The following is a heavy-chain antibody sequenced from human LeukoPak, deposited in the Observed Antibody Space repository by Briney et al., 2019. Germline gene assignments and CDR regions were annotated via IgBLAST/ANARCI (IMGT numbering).Heavy chain of an antibody. CDR2: IRYDGSNK. D-gene: IGHD6-6*01. V-gene: IGHV3-30*02. J-gene: IGHJ4*02. CDR3: AREKGGSSSPIDY. Sequence: GGSLRLSCAASGFTFSSYGMHWVRQAPGKGLEWVAFIRYDGSNKYYADSVKGRITISRDNSKNTLYLQMNSLRAEDTAVYYCAREKGGSSSPIDYWGQGTLVTVSS. CDR1: GFTFSSYG.